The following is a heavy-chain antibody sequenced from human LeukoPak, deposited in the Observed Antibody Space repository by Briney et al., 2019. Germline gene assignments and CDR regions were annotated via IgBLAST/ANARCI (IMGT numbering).Heavy chain of an antibody. D-gene: IGHD3-22*01. CDR3: AKTYYDSSGSPLAFDI. CDR1: GFTFSSYA. V-gene: IGHV3-23*01. CDR2: ISGSGGST. J-gene: IGHJ3*02. Sequence: GGSLRLSCAASGFTFSSYAMSWVRQAPGKGLEWVSAISGSGGSTYYADSVKGRSTISRDNSKNTLYLQMNSLRAEDTAVYYCAKTYYDSSGSPLAFDIWGQGTMATVSS.